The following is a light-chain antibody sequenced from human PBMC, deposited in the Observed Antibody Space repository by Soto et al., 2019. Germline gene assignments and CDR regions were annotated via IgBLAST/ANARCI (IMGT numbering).Light chain of an antibody. Sequence: EIVLTQSPGTLSLSPGERATLSCRASQSVSSSYLAWYQQKPGQAPRLLIYGASSRATGIQDRFSVSASGTDFTLTISRLEPEDFAVYCGQHYGTSALFGRGTKVDIK. V-gene: IGKV3-20*01. J-gene: IGKJ3*01. CDR3: QHYGTSAL. CDR1: QSVSSSY. CDR2: GAS.